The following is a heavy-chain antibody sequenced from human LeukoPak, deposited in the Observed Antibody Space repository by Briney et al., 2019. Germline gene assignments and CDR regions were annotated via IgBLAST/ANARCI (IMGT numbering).Heavy chain of an antibody. CDR2: VSGGGDST. Sequence: PGGSLRLSCAASGFTFNIYAMSWVRQAPGKGLEWVSAVSGGGDSTYYADSVKGRFTISRDNSKNTLYLQLNSLRAEDTAVYYCTRDMLTGDPGIWGQGTMVTVSS. J-gene: IGHJ3*02. CDR1: GFTFNIYA. D-gene: IGHD7-27*01. CDR3: TRDMLTGDPGI. V-gene: IGHV3-23*01.